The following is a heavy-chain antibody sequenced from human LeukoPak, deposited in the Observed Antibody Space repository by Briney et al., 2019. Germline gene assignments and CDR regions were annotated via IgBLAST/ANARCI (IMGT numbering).Heavy chain of an antibody. CDR3: ARKSIATSAGWAQFDS. J-gene: IGHJ4*02. V-gene: IGHV3-53*01. Sequence: GGSLRLSCAASGFTFSNVWMSWVRQAPGKGLEWVAVIYSGGTTYYAESVEGRFTISRDNSKNTVYLQMDSLRAEDSAVYYCARKSIATSAGWAQFDSWGQGILVIVSS. D-gene: IGHD6-13*01. CDR1: GFTFSNVW. CDR2: IYSGGTT.